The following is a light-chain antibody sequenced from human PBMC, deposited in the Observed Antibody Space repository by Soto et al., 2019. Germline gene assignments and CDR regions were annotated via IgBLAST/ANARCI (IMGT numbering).Light chain of an antibody. J-gene: IGKJ1*01. CDR2: KAS. CDR1: QSISGW. Sequence: DIQMTQSPSTLSASVGDRVTITCRASQSISGWLAWYQQKPGKAPKLLIYKASTLKSGVPSRFSGSGSGTEFTLTISSLQPEDFATYYCQHYNSYSEAFGQGTKGDI. CDR3: QHYNSYSEA. V-gene: IGKV1-5*03.